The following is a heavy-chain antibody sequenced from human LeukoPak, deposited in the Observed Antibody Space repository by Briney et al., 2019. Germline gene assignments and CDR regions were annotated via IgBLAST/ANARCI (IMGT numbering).Heavy chain of an antibody. J-gene: IGHJ4*02. CDR1: GFSSSDHY. V-gene: IGHV3-72*01. CDR3: VRGLNSFDL. Sequence: GGSLRLSCAVSGFSSSDHYLDWVRQTPGRGLEWVGRSRIKADGYITQYAASVKDRFTISRDESKDSLHLQMNSLKTEDTAVYYCVRGLNSFDLWGQGTPVTVSS. CDR2: SRIKADGYIT.